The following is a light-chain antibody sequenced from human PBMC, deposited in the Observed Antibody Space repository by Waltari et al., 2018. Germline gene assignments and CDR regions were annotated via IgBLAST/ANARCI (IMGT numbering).Light chain of an antibody. J-gene: IGLJ1*01. CDR3: AAWDDSLNGYV. V-gene: IGLV1-44*01. Sequence: QSVLTQPPSASGTPGQRVTISCSGSSSNLGSNTVNWYQQLPGTAPKLLIYSNNQRPSGVPDRFSCSKSGTSASLAISGLQSEDEADYYCAAWDDSLNGYVFGTGTKVTVL. CDR1: SSNLGSNT. CDR2: SNN.